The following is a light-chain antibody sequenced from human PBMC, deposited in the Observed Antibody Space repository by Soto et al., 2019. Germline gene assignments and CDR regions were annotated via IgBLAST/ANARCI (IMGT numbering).Light chain of an antibody. CDR2: EGS. CDR3: CSYAGSSTYV. V-gene: IGLV2-23*01. J-gene: IGLJ1*01. CDR1: NSDVGGYNF. Sequence: QSVLTQPASVSGSPGQSITISCTGTNSDVGGYNFVSWYQQHPDKAPKVIIYEGSKRPSGVSNRFSGPKSGNTASLTISGLQAEDEADYYCCSYAGSSTYVFGTGTKLTVL.